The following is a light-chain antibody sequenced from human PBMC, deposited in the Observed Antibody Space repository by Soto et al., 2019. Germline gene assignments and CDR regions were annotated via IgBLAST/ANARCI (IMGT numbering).Light chain of an antibody. J-gene: IGKJ5*01. CDR2: GAS. CDR3: QHYNNWHIT. V-gene: IGKV3-20*01. CDR1: QSLSSTY. Sequence: EIVLTQSPGTLSLSPGERATLFCSASQSLSSTYLAWYQQRPGQAPRLLIFGASNRATGIPDRFRGSGSGTDFTLTISRLQSEDFAVYYCQHYNNWHITFGQGTRLEIK.